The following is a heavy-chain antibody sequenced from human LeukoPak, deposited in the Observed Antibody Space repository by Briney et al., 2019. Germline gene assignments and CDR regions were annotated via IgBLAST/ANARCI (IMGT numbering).Heavy chain of an antibody. D-gene: IGHD3-3*01. CDR3: ARVEDFWSGYSRH. CDR1: GGSISSGDYY. V-gene: IGHV4-30-4*08. J-gene: IGHJ4*02. Sequence: SQTLSLTCTVSGGSISSGDYYWIWNRPPPGKGLEWFGYIYDSASTYYNPSHKSRITITEDTNKTQFSLKHSPVTAADTAVYYCARVEDFWSGYSRHWGQGTLVTVSS. CDR2: IYDSAST.